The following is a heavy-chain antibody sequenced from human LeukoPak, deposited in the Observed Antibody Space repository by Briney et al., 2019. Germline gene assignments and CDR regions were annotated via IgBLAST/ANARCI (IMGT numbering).Heavy chain of an antibody. CDR1: GFTFSSYS. CDR3: ARAEYDRSGSIYYYYGMEI. V-gene: IGHV3-30-3*01. CDR2: ISYDGSNK. J-gene: IGHJ6*02. D-gene: IGHD3-22*01. Sequence: GGSLRLSCAASGFTFSSYSMHWVRQAPGKGLEWVAVISYDGSNKYNADSVKGRFTISRDNSKNTLYLQMNSLRREDTAEYYCARAEYDRSGSIYYYYGMEIWGQGTTVTVSS.